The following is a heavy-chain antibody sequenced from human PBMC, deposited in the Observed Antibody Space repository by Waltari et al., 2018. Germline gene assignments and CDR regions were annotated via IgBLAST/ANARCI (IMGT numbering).Heavy chain of an antibody. CDR3: ARSTSGYYSPFDS. D-gene: IGHD3-22*01. Sequence: QVQLQESGPGLVKPSETLSLTCSVPGASIYSHYWSWIRQPPGKGLEWLGSFYYSGGPNYNPSLQGRVSISLHTSKNEVSLKLTSVTAADTAVYYCARSTSGYYSPFDSWGQGTLVTVSS. CDR1: GASIYSHY. CDR2: FYYSGGP. V-gene: IGHV4-59*08. J-gene: IGHJ4*02.